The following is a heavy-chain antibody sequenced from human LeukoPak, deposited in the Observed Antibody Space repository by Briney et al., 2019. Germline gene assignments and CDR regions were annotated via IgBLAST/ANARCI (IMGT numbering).Heavy chain of an antibody. V-gene: IGHV3-30*04. D-gene: IGHD4-17*01. CDR1: GFTFSDYA. Sequence: GRSLRLSCAASGFTFSDYAMNWVRQAPGKGLEWVAFIRYDGSNKYYADSVKGRFTISRDNSKNTLYLQMNSLRAEDTAVYYCARDRYGDYDWRPLDYWGQGTLVTVSS. J-gene: IGHJ4*02. CDR3: ARDRYGDYDWRPLDY. CDR2: IRYDGSNK.